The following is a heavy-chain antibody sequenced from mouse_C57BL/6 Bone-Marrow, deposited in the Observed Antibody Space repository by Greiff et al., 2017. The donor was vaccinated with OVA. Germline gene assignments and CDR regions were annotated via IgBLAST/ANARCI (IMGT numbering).Heavy chain of an antibody. D-gene: IGHD3-1*01. J-gene: IGHJ3*01. Sequence: VQLQQSGAELVRPGASVTLSCKASGYTFTDYEMHWVKQTPVHGLEWIGAIDPETGGTAYNQKFKGKAILTADKSSSPAYMELLSLTSEDSAVYYCTRGYVSWFAYWGQGTLVTVSA. CDR2: IDPETGGT. V-gene: IGHV1-15*01. CDR3: TRGYVSWFAY. CDR1: GYTFTDYE.